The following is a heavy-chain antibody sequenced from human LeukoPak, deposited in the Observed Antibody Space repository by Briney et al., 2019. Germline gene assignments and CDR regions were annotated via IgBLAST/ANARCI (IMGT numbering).Heavy chain of an antibody. J-gene: IGHJ4*02. D-gene: IGHD3-10*01. CDR3: ARGMVRGVIRGSFDY. Sequence: GASVKVSFNTSGYTFASYYIHWVRQAPGQGPEWMGIINPSGGSAGYAQNFQGRVTMTRDTSTSTVYMELSSLRSEDTAVYYCARGMVRGVIRGSFDYWGQGTPVTVSS. CDR2: INPSGGSA. CDR1: GYTFASYY. V-gene: IGHV1-46*01.